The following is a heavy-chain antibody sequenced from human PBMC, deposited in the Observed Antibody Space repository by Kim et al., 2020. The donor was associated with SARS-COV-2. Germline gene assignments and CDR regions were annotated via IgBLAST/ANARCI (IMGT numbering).Heavy chain of an antibody. V-gene: IGHV1-46*01. CDR3: ARAAAAALNP. J-gene: IGHJ5*02. CDR2: INPSGGST. D-gene: IGHD6-13*01. CDR1: GFTFSRYY. Sequence: ASVKVSCKASGFTFSRYYMHWLRQAPGQGLEWMGVINPSGGSTTYAQKFQGRVTMTRDTSTSTVYMELSSLRSEDTAMYYCARAAAAALNPWGQGTLVTV.